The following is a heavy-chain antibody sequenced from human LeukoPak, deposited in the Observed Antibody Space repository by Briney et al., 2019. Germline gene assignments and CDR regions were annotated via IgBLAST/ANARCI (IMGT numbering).Heavy chain of an antibody. CDR1: GGSFSGYY. Sequence: PSETLSLTCAVYGGSFSGYYWSWIRQPPGKGLEWIGEINHSGSTNYNPSLKSRVTISVDTSKNQFSLKLSSVTAADTAVYYCARVGYSYGGQEVWGQGTMVTVSS. V-gene: IGHV4-34*01. J-gene: IGHJ3*01. CDR3: ARVGYSYGGQEV. CDR2: INHSGST. D-gene: IGHD5-18*01.